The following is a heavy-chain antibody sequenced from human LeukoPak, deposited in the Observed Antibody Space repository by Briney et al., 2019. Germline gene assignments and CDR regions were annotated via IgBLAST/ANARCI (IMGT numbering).Heavy chain of an antibody. D-gene: IGHD3-10*01. CDR3: ARQQSAGAFDY. Sequence: PSETLSLTCTVSGASISSRSSYCWGWIRQPPGKGLEWIGSIYYSGSTYYNPSLKSRVTISVDTSKNQFSLKLSSVTAADTAVYYCARQQSAGAFDYWGQGTLVTVSS. CDR1: GASISSRSSYC. V-gene: IGHV4-39*01. J-gene: IGHJ4*02. CDR2: IYYSGST.